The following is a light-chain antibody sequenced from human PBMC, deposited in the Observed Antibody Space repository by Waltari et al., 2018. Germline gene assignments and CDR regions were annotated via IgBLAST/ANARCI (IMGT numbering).Light chain of an antibody. V-gene: IGKV1-39*01. J-gene: IGKJ1*01. Sequence: DIQMTQSPSSLSASVGDRVTITCRTSQPIGGVLTWYQLTPGRAPRLLIYGASGLHSGGPSRVSGAGSGTELTLTIHSLQPEDFDTYSCQQYAGTPSFGQGTKVEVK. CDR2: GAS. CDR1: QPIGGV. CDR3: QQYAGTPS.